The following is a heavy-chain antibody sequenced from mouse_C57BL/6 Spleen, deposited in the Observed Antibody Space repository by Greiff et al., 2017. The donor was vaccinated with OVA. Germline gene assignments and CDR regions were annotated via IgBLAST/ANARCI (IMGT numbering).Heavy chain of an antibody. Sequence: VQLQQSGPELVKPGASVKISCKASGYTFTDYYMNWVKQSHGKSLEWIGDINPNNGGTSYNQKFKGKATLTVDKSSSTAYMELRSLTSEDSAVYYCAAYYSNYAMDDWGQGTSVTVSS. D-gene: IGHD2-5*01. CDR1: GYTFTDYY. J-gene: IGHJ4*01. CDR2: INPNNGGT. V-gene: IGHV1-26*01. CDR3: AAYYSNYAMDD.